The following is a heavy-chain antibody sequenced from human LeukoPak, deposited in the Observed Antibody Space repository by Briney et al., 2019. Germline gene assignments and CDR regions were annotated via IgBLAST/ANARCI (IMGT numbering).Heavy chain of an antibody. V-gene: IGHV4-34*01. CDR3: ARKGPGYSYAYYGMDV. D-gene: IGHD5-18*01. Sequence: SETLSLTCAVYGGSFSGYYWSWICQPPGKGLEWIGEINHSGSTNYNPSLKSRVTISVDTSKNQFSLKLSSVTAADTAVYYCARKGPGYSYAYYGMDVWGQGTTVTVSS. CDR1: GGSFSGYY. CDR2: INHSGST. J-gene: IGHJ6*02.